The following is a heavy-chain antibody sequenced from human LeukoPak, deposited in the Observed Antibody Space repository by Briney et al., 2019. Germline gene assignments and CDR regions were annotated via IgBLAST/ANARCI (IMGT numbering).Heavy chain of an antibody. CDR1: GGSFSGYY. CDR3: ARRSHYYDSSGYYSVLYWFDP. V-gene: IGHV4-34*01. CDR2: INHSGST. J-gene: IGHJ5*02. Sequence: SETLSLTCAVYGGSFSGYYWSWIREPPGKGLEWIGEINHSGSTNYNPSLKSRVTISVDTSKNQFSLKLSSVTAADTAVYYCARRSHYYDSSGYYSVLYWFDPWGQGTLVTVPS. D-gene: IGHD3-22*01.